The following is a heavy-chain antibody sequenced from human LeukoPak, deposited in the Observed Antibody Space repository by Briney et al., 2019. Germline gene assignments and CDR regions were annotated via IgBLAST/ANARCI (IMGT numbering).Heavy chain of an antibody. V-gene: IGHV4-34*01. D-gene: IGHD6-13*01. J-gene: IGHJ4*02. CDR3: ARHGGAAAGLDY. Sequence: SETLSLTCAVYGGFFSGYYWSWIRQPPGKGLEWIGEINHSGSTNYNPSLKSRVTIHVDTSKNQFSLRLSSVTAADTAEYYCARHGGAAAGLDYCGQGILVTVSS. CDR2: INHSGST. CDR1: GGFFSGYY.